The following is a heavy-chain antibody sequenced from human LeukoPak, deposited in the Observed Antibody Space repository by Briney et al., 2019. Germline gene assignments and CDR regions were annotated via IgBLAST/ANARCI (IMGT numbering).Heavy chain of an antibody. CDR3: ARAKLNLGGAFDY. V-gene: IGHV1-8*01. CDR1: VYTFTSYD. J-gene: IGHJ4*02. CDR2: MNPNSGNT. Sequence: GASVKVSCKASVYTFTSYDINWVRQATGQGREWMGWMNPNSGNTGYAQKFQGRVTITRNTSISTAYMELSSLRSEDTAVYYCARAKLNLGGAFDYWGQGTLVTVSS. D-gene: IGHD4-23*01.